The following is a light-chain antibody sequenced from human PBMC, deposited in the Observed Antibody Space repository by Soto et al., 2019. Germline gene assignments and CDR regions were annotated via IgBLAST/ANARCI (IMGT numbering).Light chain of an antibody. J-gene: IGKJ2*01. CDR1: QSVSSCY. CDR3: QEYASSPVYT. CDR2: GAS. Sequence: EIGLTQSPGTLSLSPGETATLSCRASQSVSSCYLAWHQHKPGQPPRLLIYGASRRATCIPDRFSGSGSGTDCTLTISRRVQENFAVYYCQEYASSPVYTFGHGTKLEIK. V-gene: IGKV3-20*01.